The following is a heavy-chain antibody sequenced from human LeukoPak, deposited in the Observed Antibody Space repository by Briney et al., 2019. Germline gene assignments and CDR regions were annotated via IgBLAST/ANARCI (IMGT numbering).Heavy chain of an antibody. D-gene: IGHD3-16*02. CDR2: INHNGNVN. CDR3: ARGGGYYYVWGSYRQTIDY. V-gene: IGHV3-7*03. J-gene: IGHJ4*02. CDR1: GFTFSSYW. Sequence: GGSLRLSCAASGFTFSSYWMNWARQAPGKGLEWVASINHNGNVNYYVDSVKGRFTISRDNAENSLYLQMNSLRAEDTAVYYWARGGGYYYVWGSYRQTIDYWGQGTLVTVSS.